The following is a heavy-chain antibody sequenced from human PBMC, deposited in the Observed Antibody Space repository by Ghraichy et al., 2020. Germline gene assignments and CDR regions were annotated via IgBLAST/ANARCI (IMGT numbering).Heavy chain of an antibody. CDR3: ARVLTGYYDSSDAFDI. CDR1: GGSISSYY. J-gene: IGHJ3*02. D-gene: IGHD3-22*01. CDR2: IYYSGST. V-gene: IGHV4-59*01. Sequence: SETLSLTCTVSGGSISSYYWSWIRQPPGKGLEWIGYIYYSGSTNYNPSLKSRVTISVDTSKNQFSLKLSSVTAADTAVYYFARVLTGYYDSSDAFDIWGQGTMVTVSS.